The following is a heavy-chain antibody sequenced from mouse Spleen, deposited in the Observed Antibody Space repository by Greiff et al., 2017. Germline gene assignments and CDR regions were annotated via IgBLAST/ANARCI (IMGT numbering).Heavy chain of an antibody. CDR2: IDPSDSYT. V-gene: IGHV1-59*01. J-gene: IGHJ3*01. CDR1: GYTFTSYW. CDR3: ARKDANWDFAY. D-gene: IGHD4-1*01. Sequence: QVQLQQPGAELVRPGTSVKLSCKASGYTFTSYWMHWVKQRPGQGLEWIGVIDPSDSYTNYNQKFKGKATLTVDTSSSTAYMQLSSLTSEDSAVYYCARKDANWDFAYWGQGTLVTVSA.